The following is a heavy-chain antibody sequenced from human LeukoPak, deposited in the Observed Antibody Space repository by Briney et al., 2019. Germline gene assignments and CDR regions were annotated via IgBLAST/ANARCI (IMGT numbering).Heavy chain of an antibody. CDR1: GYTFTSYD. D-gene: IGHD1-26*01. CDR3: ARDPAGATPYYYGMDV. V-gene: IGHV1-8*01. J-gene: IGHJ6*02. CDR2: MNPNSGNT. Sequence: ASVKVSCKASGYTFTSYDINWVRQATGQGLEWMGWMNPNSGNTGYAQKFQGRVTMTRNTSISTAYMELSSLRSEDTAVYYCARDPAGATPYYYGMDVWGQGTTVTVSS.